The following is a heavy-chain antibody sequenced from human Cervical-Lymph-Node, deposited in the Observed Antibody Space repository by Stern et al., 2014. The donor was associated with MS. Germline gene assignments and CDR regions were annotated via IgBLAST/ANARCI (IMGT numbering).Heavy chain of an antibody. Sequence: QVPLVESGAEVKKPGSSVKVSCKASGGTISNYIIGWVRQAPGQGLEWMGGIIPMFVIANYAEKFQDRVTITADESTSTAYMDLSSLRSEDTAVYYCARATSDYIWGTYRFLDSWGQGTLVIVSS. CDR2: IIPMFVIA. CDR3: ARATSDYIWGTYRFLDS. CDR1: GGTISNYI. V-gene: IGHV1-69*01. D-gene: IGHD3-16*02. J-gene: IGHJ4*02.